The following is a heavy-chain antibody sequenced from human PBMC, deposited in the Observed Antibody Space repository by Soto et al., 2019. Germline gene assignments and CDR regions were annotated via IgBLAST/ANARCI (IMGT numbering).Heavy chain of an antibody. V-gene: IGHV1-18*01. Sequence: ASVKVSCKASGYTFTSYGISWVRQAPGQGLEWMGWISAYNGNTNYAQKLQGRVTMTTDTSTSTAYMELRSLRSDDTAVYYCARGSYDFWSGYIPNYYYYYMDVWGKGTTITVSS. CDR3: ARGSYDFWSGYIPNYYYYYMDV. J-gene: IGHJ6*03. CDR1: GYTFTSYG. D-gene: IGHD3-3*01. CDR2: ISAYNGNT.